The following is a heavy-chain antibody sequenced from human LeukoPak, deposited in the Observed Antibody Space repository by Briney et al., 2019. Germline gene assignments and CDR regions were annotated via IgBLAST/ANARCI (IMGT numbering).Heavy chain of an antibody. CDR2: IKEDGSET. V-gene: IGHV3-7*01. J-gene: IGHJ4*02. D-gene: IGHD2-15*01. CDR3: ARDATRGGDFDS. Sequence: PGGSLRLSCAPSGFTFRSYWMGWVRQAPGKGLEWLANIKEDGSETYYLDSVKGRFIISRDNAENSLYLQMSSLRAEDTAVYYCARDATRGGDFDSWGQGTLVTVSS. CDR1: GFTFRSYW.